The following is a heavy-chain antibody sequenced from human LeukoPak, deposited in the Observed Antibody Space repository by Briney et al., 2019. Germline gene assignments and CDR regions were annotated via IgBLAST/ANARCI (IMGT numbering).Heavy chain of an antibody. CDR1: GGSISSGGYY. V-gene: IGHV4-31*03. J-gene: IGHJ4*02. Sequence: SETLSLTCTVSGGSISSGGYYWSWIRQHPGKGLEWIGYIYYSGSTYYNPSLKSRVTISVDTSKNQFSLKLSSVTAADTAVYYCARVGLSGYHQEGGFDYWGQGTLVTVSS. CDR2: IYYSGST. D-gene: IGHD3-22*01. CDR3: ARVGLSGYHQEGGFDY.